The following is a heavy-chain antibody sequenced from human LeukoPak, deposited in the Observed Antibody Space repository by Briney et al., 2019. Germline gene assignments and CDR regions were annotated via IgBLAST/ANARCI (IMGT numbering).Heavy chain of an antibody. CDR1: GYTFTSYD. CDR3: ARVVAARLYNWFDL. V-gene: IGHV1-8*01. CDR2: MNPNSGNT. D-gene: IGHD6-6*01. J-gene: IGHJ5*02. Sequence: GASVKVSCKASGYTFTSYDINWVRQATGQGLEWMGWMNPNSGNTGYAQKFQGRVTMTRNTSISTAYMELSSLRSEDTAVYYCARVVAARLYNWFDLWGQGTLVTVSS.